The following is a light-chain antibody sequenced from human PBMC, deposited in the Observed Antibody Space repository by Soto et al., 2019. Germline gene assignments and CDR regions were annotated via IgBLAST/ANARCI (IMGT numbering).Light chain of an antibody. CDR1: QSLLQSNGYNY. V-gene: IGKV2-28*01. CDR2: LGS. J-gene: IGKJ5*01. Sequence: DIVMTQSPLSLPVTPGEPASISCRSSQSLLQSNGYNYLDWYLQKPGQSPQLLIYLGSSRASGVPDRFSGSGSGTDFTLKISRVEAEDVGVYYCMQALQTHTFGQGTRLEIK. CDR3: MQALQTHT.